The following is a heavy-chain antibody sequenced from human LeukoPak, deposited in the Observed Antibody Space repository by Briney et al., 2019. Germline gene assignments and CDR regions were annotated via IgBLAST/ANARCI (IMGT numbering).Heavy chain of an antibody. J-gene: IGHJ4*02. Sequence: SETLSLTCSVSGGSISSDSYYWGWIRQPPGKGLEWIGTIYYSGNTYYNPSLKSRVSISVDTSKHQFSLRLSSVTAADTAVYYCARDSEMATIGAPIYRGLGTLVTVSS. CDR1: GGSISSDSYY. V-gene: IGHV4-39*07. CDR2: IYYSGNT. D-gene: IGHD5-24*01. CDR3: ARDSEMATIGAPIY.